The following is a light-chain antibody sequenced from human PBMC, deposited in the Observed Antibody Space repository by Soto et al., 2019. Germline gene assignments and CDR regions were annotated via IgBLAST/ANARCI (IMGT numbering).Light chain of an antibody. Sequence: QSAMTQPAPVSGSPGQSITISCTGSTCDVGGYNYVSWYQQHPGKAPKLMIYDVSNRPSGVSNRFSGSKSGNTASLTISGLQAEDEADYYCSSYTSSSSPYVFGTGTK. CDR3: SSYTSSSSPYV. J-gene: IGLJ1*01. CDR2: DVS. V-gene: IGLV2-14*01. CDR1: TCDVGGYNY.